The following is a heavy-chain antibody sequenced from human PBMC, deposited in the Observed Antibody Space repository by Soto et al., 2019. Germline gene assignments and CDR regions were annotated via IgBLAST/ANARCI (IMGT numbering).Heavy chain of an antibody. J-gene: IGHJ4*02. D-gene: IGHD3-3*01. CDR1: GHTFSSYT. CDR2: IIPILGIA. CDR3: ARESPYYDFWSGYSEY. V-gene: IGHV1-69*04. Sequence: GASLKVSCKTSGHTFSSYTISCVRHTNGQGLEWMGRIIPILGIANYAQKFQGRVTITADKSTSTAYMELSSLRSEDTAVYYCARESPYYDFWSGYSEYWGQGTLVTVSS.